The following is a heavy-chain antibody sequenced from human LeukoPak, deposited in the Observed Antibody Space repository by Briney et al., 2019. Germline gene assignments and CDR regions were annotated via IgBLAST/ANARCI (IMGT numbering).Heavy chain of an antibody. J-gene: IGHJ4*02. CDR1: GGSFSGYY. CDR3: ARGFNYVWGSYRRPYYFDY. Sequence: SETLSLTYAGYGGSFSGYYWSWIRQHPGKGLEWLGEINNSGSTNYNPSLKSRVTISVDTSKNQFSLKLSSVTAADTAVYYCARGFNYVWGSYRRPYYFDYWGQGTLVTVSS. V-gene: IGHV4-34*01. D-gene: IGHD3-16*02. CDR2: INNSGST.